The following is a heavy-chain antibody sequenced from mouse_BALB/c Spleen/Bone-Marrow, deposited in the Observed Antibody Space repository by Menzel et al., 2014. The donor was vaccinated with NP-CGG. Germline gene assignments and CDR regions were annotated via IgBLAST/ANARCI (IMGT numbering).Heavy chain of an antibody. V-gene: IGHV1S132*01. CDR1: GNVFTSYW. J-gene: IGHJ2*01. Sequence: VQLQQPGAELVRPGASVKLSCKTSGNVFTSYWIHWVKQRSGQGLEWIARIYPGTDSTYYNEKFKGKATLTADKSSSTSYMQLSSLKSEDSSIYFCSRENCAFDYWGQGTTLTVSS. CDR3: SRENCAFDY. CDR2: IYPGTDST.